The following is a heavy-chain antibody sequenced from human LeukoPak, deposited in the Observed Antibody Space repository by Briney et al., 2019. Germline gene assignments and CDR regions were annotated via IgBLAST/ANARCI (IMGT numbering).Heavy chain of an antibody. Sequence: GRSLRLSCAASGFTFSSYAMHWVRQAPGKGLEWVAVISCDGSNKYYADSVKGRFTISRDNSKNTLYLQMNSLRAEDTAVYYCARGQAYYYDGSGLRGNWFDPWGQGTLVTVSS. J-gene: IGHJ5*02. CDR2: ISCDGSNK. CDR1: GFTFSSYA. CDR3: ARGQAYYYDGSGLRGNWFDP. V-gene: IGHV3-30*01. D-gene: IGHD3-22*01.